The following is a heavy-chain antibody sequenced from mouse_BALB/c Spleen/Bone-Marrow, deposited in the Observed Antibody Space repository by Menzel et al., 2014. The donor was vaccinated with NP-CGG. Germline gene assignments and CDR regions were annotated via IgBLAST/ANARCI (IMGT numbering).Heavy chain of an antibody. J-gene: IGHJ4*01. D-gene: IGHD1-1*01. CDR1: GFSLTTYG. V-gene: IGHV2-2*02. CDR2: IWSGGST. Sequence: LQESGPGLVQPSQSLSITCTVSGFSLTTYGVHWVRQSPGKGLEWLGVIWSGGSTDYNAAFISRLSITKDNSKSXVFFKMNSLQANDTAIYYCARNLYYGSSLYAMDYWGQGTSVTVSS. CDR3: ARNLYYGSSLYAMDY.